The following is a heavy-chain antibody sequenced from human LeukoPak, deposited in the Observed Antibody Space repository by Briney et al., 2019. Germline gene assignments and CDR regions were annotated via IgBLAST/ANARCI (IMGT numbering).Heavy chain of an antibody. V-gene: IGHV4-59*08. J-gene: IGHJ4*02. CDR2: IYYSGST. Sequence: PSETLSLTCTVSGGSLSSFYWGWVRQPPGKGLEWIGYIYYSGSTNYNPSLKSRVTISVDTSKNQFSLKLSSVTAADTAAYYCASYDSSGASGYWGQGTLVTVSS. CDR1: GGSLSSFY. D-gene: IGHD3-22*01. CDR3: ASYDSSGASGY.